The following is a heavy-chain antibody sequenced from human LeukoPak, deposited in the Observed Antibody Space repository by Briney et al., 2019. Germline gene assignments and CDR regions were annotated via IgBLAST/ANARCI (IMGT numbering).Heavy chain of an antibody. CDR2: ISWNSGSI. D-gene: IGHD2-2*01. J-gene: IGHJ4*02. Sequence: TGGSLRLSCAASGFTFDDYAMHWVRQAPGKGLEWVSGISWNSGSIGYADSVKGRFTISRDDAKNSLYLQMNSLRAEDTALYYCAKDKGYCSSTSCYWFDYWGQGTLVTVSS. V-gene: IGHV3-9*01. CDR1: GFTFDDYA. CDR3: AKDKGYCSSTSCYWFDY.